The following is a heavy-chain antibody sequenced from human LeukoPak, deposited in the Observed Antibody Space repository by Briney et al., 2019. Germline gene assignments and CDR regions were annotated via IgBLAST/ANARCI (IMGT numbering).Heavy chain of an antibody. J-gene: IGHJ4*02. CDR2: INPKSSGT. Sequence: ASVKVSFKASGYTFTCYYLHRLRQAPGQGLEWVGWINPKSSGTNYAEKFQGRVTMTRDTSISTAYMELSRLRSDDTAVYYCARGASSSVFDYWGQGTLVTVSS. V-gene: IGHV1-2*02. CDR3: ARGASSSVFDY. D-gene: IGHD6-6*01. CDR1: GYTFTCYY.